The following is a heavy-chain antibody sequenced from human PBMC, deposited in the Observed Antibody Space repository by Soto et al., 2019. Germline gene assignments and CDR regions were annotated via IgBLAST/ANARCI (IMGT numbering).Heavy chain of an antibody. D-gene: IGHD3-9*01. J-gene: IGHJ4*02. CDR1: GFTFSNHW. CDR2: IRQDGNDK. CDR3: ARDLLLYFDWSQKSFDY. Sequence: EVQLVESGGDLVQPGGSLRLSCVASGFTFSNHWMSWVRQAPGKGLEWVANIRQDGNDKSYVDSVKGRFTISRDNAKNSLYLQMHSLRAEDTAVYYCARDLLLYFDWSQKSFDYWGQGSLVTVSS. V-gene: IGHV3-7*01.